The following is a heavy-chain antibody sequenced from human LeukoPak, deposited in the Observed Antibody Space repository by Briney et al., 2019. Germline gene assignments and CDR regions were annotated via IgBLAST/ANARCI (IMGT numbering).Heavy chain of an antibody. J-gene: IGHJ4*02. CDR3: ASSLGKGYSYGYFDD. D-gene: IGHD5-18*01. CDR1: GGTFSSYA. CDR2: IIPIFGTA. V-gene: IGHV1-69*05. Sequence: SVKVSCKASGGTFSSYAISWLRQAPGQGLEWMGRIIPIFGTANYAQKFQGRVTITTDESTSTAYMELSSLRSEDTAVYYCASSLGKGYSYGYFDDWGQGTLVTVSS.